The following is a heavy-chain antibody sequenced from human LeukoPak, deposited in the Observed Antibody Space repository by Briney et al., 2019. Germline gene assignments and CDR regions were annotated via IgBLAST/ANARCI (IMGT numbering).Heavy chain of an antibody. CDR2: ISAYNGNT. J-gene: IGHJ4*02. CDR1: GYTFTGYY. CDR3: AREKLYYYDSSGYYVLDY. V-gene: IGHV1-18*04. Sequence: GASVKVSCKASGYTFTGYYMHWVRQAPGQGLEWMGWISAYNGNTNYAQKLQGRVTMTTDTSTSTAYMELRSLRSDDTAVYYCAREKLYYYDSSGYYVLDYWGQGTLVTVSS. D-gene: IGHD3-22*01.